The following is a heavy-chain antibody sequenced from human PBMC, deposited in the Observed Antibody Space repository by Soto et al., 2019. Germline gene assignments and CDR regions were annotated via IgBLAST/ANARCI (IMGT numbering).Heavy chain of an antibody. D-gene: IGHD2-8*01. V-gene: IGHV4-4*07. CDR1: GDSMTNYY. CDR2: IFGLGYT. Sequence: QVQLQESGPRLVKPSETLSLTCTVSGDSMTNYYWAWIRQPDGKGLEWLGRIFGLGYTNYNPSLKSRVILSVDTSKSQFSLKLTSVTAADTAVYYCVGEGDYSDNNGHPLFDYWGQGTLVSVSS. J-gene: IGHJ4*02. CDR3: VGEGDYSDNNGHPLFDY.